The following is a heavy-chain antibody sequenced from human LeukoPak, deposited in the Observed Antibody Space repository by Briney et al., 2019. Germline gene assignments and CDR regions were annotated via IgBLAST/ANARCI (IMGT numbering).Heavy chain of an antibody. Sequence: SETLSLTCAVYGGSFSGYYWSWIRQPPGKGLEWIGEINHSGSTNYNPSLKSRVTISVDTSKNQFSLKLSSVTAADTAVYYCARTYSSGWYSGWFIPWGQGTLVTVSS. CDR2: INHSGST. CDR1: GGSFSGYY. J-gene: IGHJ5*02. D-gene: IGHD6-19*01. CDR3: ARTYSSGWYSGWFIP. V-gene: IGHV4-34*01.